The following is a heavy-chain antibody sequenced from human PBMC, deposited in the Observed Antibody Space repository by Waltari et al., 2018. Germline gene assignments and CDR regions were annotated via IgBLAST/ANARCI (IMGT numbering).Heavy chain of an antibody. Sequence: QVQLQESGPGLVKPSETLSLTCTVSGGPISSYYWSWIRQPQGKGLEWIGYIYYSGSTNYNPSLKSRVTISVDTSKNQFSLKLSSVTAADTAVYYCARVSYSYGFYYYYYMDVWGKGTTVTVSS. J-gene: IGHJ6*03. V-gene: IGHV4-59*01. CDR1: GGPISSYY. CDR3: ARVSYSYGFYYYYYMDV. D-gene: IGHD5-18*01. CDR2: IYYSGST.